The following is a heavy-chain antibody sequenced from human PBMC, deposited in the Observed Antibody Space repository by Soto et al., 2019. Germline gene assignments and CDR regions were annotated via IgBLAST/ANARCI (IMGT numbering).Heavy chain of an antibody. CDR1: GYTFTSYG. J-gene: IGHJ6*02. V-gene: IGHV1-18*01. Sequence: ASVKVSCKTSGYTFTSYGISWVRQAPGQGLEWMGWISPHNGKTNYAQKFQGRVTITRDTSASTAYMELSSLRSEDTAVYYCARAHNMGSPNYYYYGMDVWGQGTTVTVSS. CDR3: ARAHNMGSPNYYYYGMDV. D-gene: IGHD3-10*01. CDR2: ISPHNGKT.